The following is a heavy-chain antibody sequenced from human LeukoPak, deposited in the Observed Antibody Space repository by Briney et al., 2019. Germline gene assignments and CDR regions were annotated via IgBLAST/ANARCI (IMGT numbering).Heavy chain of an antibody. CDR1: GFTFSSYS. D-gene: IGHD3-3*01. CDR2: ISSSSSTI. V-gene: IGHV3-48*01. J-gene: IGHJ3*01. CDR3: ASLPGVDYDFWSGC. Sequence: GGSLRLSCAASGFTFSSYSMNWVRQAPGKGLEWVSYISSSSSTIYYADSVKGRFTISRDNAKNSLYLQMNSLRAEDTAVYYCASLPGVDYDFWSGCWGQGTMVTVSS.